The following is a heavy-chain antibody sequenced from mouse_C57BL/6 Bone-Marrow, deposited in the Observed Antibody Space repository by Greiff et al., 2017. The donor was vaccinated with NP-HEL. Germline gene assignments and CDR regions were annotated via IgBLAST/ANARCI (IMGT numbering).Heavy chain of an antibody. CDR2: INPSSGYT. J-gene: IGHJ2*01. Sequence: QVQLQQSGAELARPGASVKMSCKASGYTFTSYTMHWVKQRPGQGLEWIGYINPSSGYTKYNQKFKDKATLTADKSSSTAYMQLSSLTSEDSAVYYCERMITSAVDYWGQGTTLTVSS. CDR3: ERMITSAVDY. V-gene: IGHV1-4*01. CDR1: GYTFTSYT. D-gene: IGHD1-2*01.